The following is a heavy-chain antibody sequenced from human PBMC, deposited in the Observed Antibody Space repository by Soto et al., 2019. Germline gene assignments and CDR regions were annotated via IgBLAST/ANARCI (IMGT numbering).Heavy chain of an antibody. CDR2: ISSSSSTI. CDR1: GFTFSSYS. D-gene: IGHD2-2*01. V-gene: IGHV3-48*01. Sequence: EVQLVESGGGLVQPGGSLRLSCAASGFTFSSYSMNWVRQAPGKGLEWVSYISSSSSTIYYADSVKGRFTISRDNAKNSLYLQMNSLRAEDTAVYYCARDGRGYCSSTSCPFYYYYYMDVWGKGPRSPSP. J-gene: IGHJ6*03. CDR3: ARDGRGYCSSTSCPFYYYYYMDV.